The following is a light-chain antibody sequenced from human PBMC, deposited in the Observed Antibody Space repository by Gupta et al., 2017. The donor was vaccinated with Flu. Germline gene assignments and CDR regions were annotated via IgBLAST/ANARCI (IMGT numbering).Light chain of an antibody. CDR1: SGSIATYF. CDR2: EDS. CDR3: QSYDANNRV. V-gene: IGLV6-57*01. J-gene: IGLJ3*02. Sequence: NFLLTQPHSVSASPGKTVTISCTRSSGSIATYFVHWYQQRPGSSPTIIIYEDSQRLSGVPDRFSGSVDISSNSASLTISGLETADEADYYCQSYDANNRVFGGGTRLTV.